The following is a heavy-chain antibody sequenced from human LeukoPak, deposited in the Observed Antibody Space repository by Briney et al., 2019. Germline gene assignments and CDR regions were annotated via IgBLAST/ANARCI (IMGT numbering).Heavy chain of an antibody. CDR3: VRGGPPDCGGDCYSEAFDI. CDR1: VGSFSGYY. V-gene: IGHV4-34*01. J-gene: IGHJ3*02. D-gene: IGHD2-21*02. Sequence: SETLSLTCAVYVGSFSGYYWTWIRQPPGGGLEWIGEINQSGSTKYNPSLKSRVTISADTSKNQFSLILNSLTAADTAVYYCVRGGPPDCGGDCYSEAFDIWGQGTMVTVSS. CDR2: INQSGST.